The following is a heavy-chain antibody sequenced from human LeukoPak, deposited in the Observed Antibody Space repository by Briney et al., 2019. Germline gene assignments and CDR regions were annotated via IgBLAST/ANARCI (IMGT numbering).Heavy chain of an antibody. D-gene: IGHD4-23*01. V-gene: IGHV3-48*04. CDR1: GFTFSNHN. J-gene: IGHJ4*02. CDR3: ARDSGWELPRSPFDY. Sequence: GGSLRLSCVAYGFTFSNHNMNWVRQAPGQGLEWISYVSRSSSTIYYADSVKGRFTISRDNARNSLYLQMNRLRADDTAVYYCARDSGWELPRSPFDYWGQGNLVTVST. CDR2: VSRSSSTI.